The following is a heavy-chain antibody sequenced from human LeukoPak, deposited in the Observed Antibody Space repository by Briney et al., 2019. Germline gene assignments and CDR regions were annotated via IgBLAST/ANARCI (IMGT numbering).Heavy chain of an antibody. CDR1: RFTFSSYA. V-gene: IGHV3-23*01. J-gene: IGHJ4*02. Sequence: GGSLRLSCAASRFTFSSYAMSWVRQAPGKGLEWVSAISGSGGSTYYADSVKGRFTISRDNSKNTLYLQMNSPRAEDTAVYYCAKNEYDILTGYDYWGQGTLVTVSS. D-gene: IGHD3-9*01. CDR2: ISGSGGST. CDR3: AKNEYDILTGYDY.